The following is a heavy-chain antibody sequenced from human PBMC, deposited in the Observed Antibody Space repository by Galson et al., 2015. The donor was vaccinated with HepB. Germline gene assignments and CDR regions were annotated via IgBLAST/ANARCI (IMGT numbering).Heavy chain of an antibody. J-gene: IGHJ5*02. V-gene: IGHV5-10-1*01. CDR3: ARSAYDFWSGLGDWFDP. D-gene: IGHD3-3*01. Sequence: QSGAEVKKPGESLRISCKTSGYSFNSYWITWVRQMPGKGLEWMGTIDASDSYVNYSPSFQGHVTISADKSISTVYLQWGSLKASDTAMYFCARSAYDFWSGLGDWFDPWGQGTLVIVSS. CDR1: GYSFNSYW. CDR2: IDASDSYV.